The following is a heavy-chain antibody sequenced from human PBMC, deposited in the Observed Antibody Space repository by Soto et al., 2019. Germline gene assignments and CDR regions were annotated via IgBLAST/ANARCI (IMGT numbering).Heavy chain of an antibody. D-gene: IGHD4-17*01. V-gene: IGHV4-59*08. CDR2: IFYSGST. CDR3: ARRYGRAFDI. J-gene: IGHJ3*02. Sequence: QVQLQESGPGLVKPSETLSLTCTVSGGSISSYYWSWIRQPPGKGLEWIGYIFYSGSTNYNPSLKSRVTTSVDTSKNQFSLKLSSVTAADTAVDYCARRYGRAFDIWGQGTLVAVSS. CDR1: GGSISSYY.